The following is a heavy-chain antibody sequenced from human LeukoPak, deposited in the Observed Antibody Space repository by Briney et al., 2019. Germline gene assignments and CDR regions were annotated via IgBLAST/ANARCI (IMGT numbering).Heavy chain of an antibody. V-gene: IGHV1-18*04. J-gene: IGHJ4*02. Sequence: ASVKVSCKTSGYAFTGYYIHWVRQAPGQGLEWMGWISAYNGNTNYAQKLQGRVTMTTDTSTSTAYMELRSLRSDDTAVYYCARDESIAVAGTFDYWGQGTLVTVSS. CDR3: ARDESIAVAGTFDY. D-gene: IGHD6-19*01. CDR1: GYAFTGYY. CDR2: ISAYNGNT.